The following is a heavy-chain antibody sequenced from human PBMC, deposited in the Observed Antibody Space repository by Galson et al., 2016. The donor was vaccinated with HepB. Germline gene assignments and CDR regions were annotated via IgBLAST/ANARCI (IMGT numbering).Heavy chain of an antibody. D-gene: IGHD1-26*01. V-gene: IGHV1-3*01. CDR3: ARDRGGSSSSHYAFDI. Sequence: SVKVSCKASGYTVASYAMHWVRQAPGQRLEWMGWINAGNGNTKYSQKFQGRVTITRDTSASTDYMELSSLRSEDTAVYYCARDRGGSSSSHYAFDIWGQGTMVTVSS. J-gene: IGHJ3*02. CDR2: INAGNGNT. CDR1: GYTVASYA.